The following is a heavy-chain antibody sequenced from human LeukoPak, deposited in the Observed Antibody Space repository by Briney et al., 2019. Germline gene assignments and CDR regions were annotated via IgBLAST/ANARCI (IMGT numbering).Heavy chain of an antibody. V-gene: IGHV4-59*01. J-gene: IGHJ4*02. CDR1: GGSISSYY. Sequence: SETLSLTCTVSGGSISSYYWSWIRQPSGKGLEWIGYIYYSGSTNYNPSLKSRVTISVDTSKNQFSLKLSSVTAADTAVYYCARDLGPYYFDYWGQGTLVTVSS. CDR2: IYYSGST. CDR3: ARDLGPYYFDY.